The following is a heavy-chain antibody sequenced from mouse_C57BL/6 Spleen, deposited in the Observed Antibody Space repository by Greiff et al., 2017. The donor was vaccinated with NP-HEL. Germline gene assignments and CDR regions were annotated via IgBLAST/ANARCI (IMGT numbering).Heavy chain of an antibody. J-gene: IGHJ4*01. CDR1: GYSFTDYN. V-gene: IGHV1-39*01. CDR3: ARSDYYGSSYNAMDY. Sequence: EVQLQQSGPELVKPGASVKISCTASGYSFTDYNMNWVKQSNGKSLEWIGVINPNYGTTSYNQKFKGKATLTVDQSSSTAYMQLNSLTSEDAAVYYCARSDYYGSSYNAMDYWGQGTSVTVSS. D-gene: IGHD1-1*01. CDR2: INPNYGTT.